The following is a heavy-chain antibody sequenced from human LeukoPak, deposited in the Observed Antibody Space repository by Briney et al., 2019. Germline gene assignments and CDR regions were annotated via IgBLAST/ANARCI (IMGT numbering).Heavy chain of an antibody. CDR3: ARGEHYYMDV. V-gene: IGHV4-61*02. J-gene: IGHJ6*03. CDR2: IYSSGST. CDR1: GGSISSGSYY. D-gene: IGHD1-1*01. Sequence: SETLSLTCTVSGGSISSGSYYWNWIRQPAGKGLEWIGRIYSSGSTNYNPSLKSRVTISVDTSKNQFSLKLSSVTAADTAVYYCARGEHYYMDVWGKGTTVTVSS.